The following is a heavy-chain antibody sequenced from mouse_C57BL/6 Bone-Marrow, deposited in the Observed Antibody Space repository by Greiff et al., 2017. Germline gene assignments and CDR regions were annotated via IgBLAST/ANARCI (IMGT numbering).Heavy chain of an antibody. V-gene: IGHV5-4*01. J-gene: IGHJ4*01. CDR3: ARDRGCYYAMDY. Sequence: DVKLVESGGGLVKPGGSLKLSCAASGFTFSSYAMSWVRQTPEKRLEWVATISDGGSYTYYPDNVKGRFTISRDNAKNNLYLQMSHLKSEDTAMYYCARDRGCYYAMDYWGQGTSVTVSS. CDR2: ISDGGSYT. CDR1: GFTFSSYA.